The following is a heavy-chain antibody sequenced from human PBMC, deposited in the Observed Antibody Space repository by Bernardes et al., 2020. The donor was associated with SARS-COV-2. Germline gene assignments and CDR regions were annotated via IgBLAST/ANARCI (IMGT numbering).Heavy chain of an antibody. J-gene: IGHJ4*02. CDR2: IKRNTVGGTT. Sequence: GGSLRLSCAASGFTFSNAWMNWVRQAPGKGLEWVGHIKRNTVGGTTDYAAPVKVRITISGDDSKNTMNLQMNSLKTEDTAVYYCTTGAEIYYDSSGFSYYFDFWSQGTLVTVSS. D-gene: IGHD3-22*01. V-gene: IGHV3-15*07. CDR1: GFTFSNAW. CDR3: TTGAEIYYDSSGFSYYFDF.